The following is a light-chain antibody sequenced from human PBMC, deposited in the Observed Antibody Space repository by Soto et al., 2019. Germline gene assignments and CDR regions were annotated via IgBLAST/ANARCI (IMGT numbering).Light chain of an antibody. CDR1: QSISSW. Sequence: DIQMTQSPSTLSASVGDRVTITCRASQSISSWLAWYQQKPGKAPKLLIYDASSFESGVSSRFSGSGSGTDFTLTISSLQPDDFATYYCQQYNTYPYTFSQGTKLEIK. CDR2: DAS. J-gene: IGKJ2*01. CDR3: QQYNTYPYT. V-gene: IGKV1-5*01.